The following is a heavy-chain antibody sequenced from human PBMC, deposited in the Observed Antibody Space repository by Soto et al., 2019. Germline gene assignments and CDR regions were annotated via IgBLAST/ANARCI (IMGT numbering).Heavy chain of an antibody. CDR3: AKGGGGYDT. V-gene: IGHV1-69*13. D-gene: IGHD3-22*01. CDR2: IIPMFGTT. CDR1: GGAFSSSS. J-gene: IGHJ5*02. Sequence: SVKVSCKASGGAFSSSSINWVRQAPGQGLEWMGGIIPMFGTTNYAQKLQGRVTLTADESTSTAYMEMTDLRSEDTAVYYCAKGGGGYDTWGQGTLVTVYS.